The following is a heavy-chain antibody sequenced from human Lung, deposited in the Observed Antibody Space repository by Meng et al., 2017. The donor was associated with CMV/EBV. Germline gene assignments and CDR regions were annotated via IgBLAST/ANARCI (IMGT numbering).Heavy chain of an antibody. D-gene: IGHD1-14*01. CDR3: AKPKLTTLRYSGMDV. J-gene: IGHJ6*02. CDR2: TSAAGGIT. CDR1: GFTFSDYA. V-gene: IGHV3-23*01. Sequence: SCAASGFTFSDYAMNWVRQAPGKGPEWVAVTSAAGGITYYASSVKGRFTISRDNSKNTLYLQMNSLRAQDTAVYYCAKPKLTTLRYSGMDVWGQRATVTVSS.